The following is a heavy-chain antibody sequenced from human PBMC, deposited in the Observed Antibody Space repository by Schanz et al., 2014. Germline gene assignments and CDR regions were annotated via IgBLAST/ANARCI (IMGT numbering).Heavy chain of an antibody. D-gene: IGHD3-9*01. V-gene: IGHV3-21*06. CDR3: ARVRYDILTDYYTEYYFDS. J-gene: IGHJ4*02. CDR1: GFSFSGFG. Sequence: VQLVESGGGVVQPGRSLRLSCAGSGFSFSGFGMHWVRQAPGKGLEWVSSISRSSGRIYYSDSVKGRFTISRDNAKNLVYLQMNSLRAEDTAVYYCARVRYDILTDYYTEYYFDSWGQGTLVAVSS. CDR2: ISRSSGRI.